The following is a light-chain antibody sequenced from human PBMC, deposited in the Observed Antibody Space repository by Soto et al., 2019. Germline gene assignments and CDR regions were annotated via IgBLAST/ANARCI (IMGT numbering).Light chain of an antibody. CDR2: EVS. Sequence: QSALTQPPSASGSPGQSVTISCTGTSSDLGGYDYVSWYQHHPDKAPKLIIYEVSERPSGVPDRFSGSKSGNTASLTVSGLQAEDEADYYCSSYGGNNNYVFGTGTKLTVL. CDR1: SSDLGGYDY. V-gene: IGLV2-8*01. CDR3: SSYGGNNNYV. J-gene: IGLJ1*01.